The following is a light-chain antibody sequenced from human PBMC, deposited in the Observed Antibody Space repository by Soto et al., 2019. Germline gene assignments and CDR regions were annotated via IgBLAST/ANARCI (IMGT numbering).Light chain of an antibody. J-gene: IGKJ4*01. V-gene: IGKV3-15*01. CDR1: HSVSSN. Sequence: MTQSPSSLSASVGNRVTLSCRASHSVSSNLAWYQQKPGQAPRLLIYGASTRATGIPARFSGSGSGTEFTLTISSLQSEDFAVYYCQQYINWPLTFGGGTKVDIK. CDR3: QQYINWPLT. CDR2: GAS.